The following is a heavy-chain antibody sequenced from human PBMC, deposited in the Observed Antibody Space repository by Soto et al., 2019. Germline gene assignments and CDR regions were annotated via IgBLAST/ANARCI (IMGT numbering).Heavy chain of an antibody. CDR2: IKSKTDGGTT. J-gene: IGHJ4*02. V-gene: IGHV3-15*07. CDR3: TTHQGYCISTSCYAGLFY. Sequence: SVSNAWMNWVRQAPGKGLERVGRIKSKTDGGTTDYAAPVKGRFTISRDDSKNTLYLQMNSLKTEDTAVYYCTTHQGYCISTSCYAGLFYWGQGTLVTVSS. CDR1: SVSNAW. D-gene: IGHD2-2*01.